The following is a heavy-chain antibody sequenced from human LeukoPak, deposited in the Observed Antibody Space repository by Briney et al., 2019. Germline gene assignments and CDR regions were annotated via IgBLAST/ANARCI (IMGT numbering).Heavy chain of an antibody. CDR3: ARVTLGAFDI. CDR1: GFTFSSYS. Sequence: GGSLRLSCAASGFTFSSYSMNWVRQAPGKGLEWVTYISGSGLTIYYADSVKGRFTIARDNVKNSLYLQMNSLRDEDTAVYYCARVTLGAFDIWGQGTMVTVSS. CDR2: ISGSGLTI. V-gene: IGHV3-48*02. J-gene: IGHJ3*02.